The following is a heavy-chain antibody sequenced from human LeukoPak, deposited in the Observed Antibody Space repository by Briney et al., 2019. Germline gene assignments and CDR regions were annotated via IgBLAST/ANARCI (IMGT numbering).Heavy chain of an antibody. V-gene: IGHV5-51*01. CDR3: ARRVNYYDSSGYYYQGAFDI. CDR1: GYNFTSYW. CDR2: IYPGDSHP. Sequence: GESLKISCKGSGYNFTSYWIGWVRRMPGKGLEWMRIIYPGDSHPRYSPSFQGHVTISADKSVTTAYLQWSSLKASDTAIYYCARRVNYYDSSGYYYQGAFDIWGQGTMVTVSS. J-gene: IGHJ3*02. D-gene: IGHD3-22*01.